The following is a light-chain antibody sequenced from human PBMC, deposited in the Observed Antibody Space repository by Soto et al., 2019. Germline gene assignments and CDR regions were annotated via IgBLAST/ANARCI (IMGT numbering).Light chain of an antibody. CDR2: DAS. V-gene: IGKV3-11*01. Sequence: EIVLTHSPATLSLSPGERATLSCRASQSVGIYLGWFQQRPGQAPRLLIFDASKRAAGIPARFSGGGSGTDFTLTINSLEPEDFAVYYCQHRSTWPPAFGQGTRLEIK. CDR3: QHRSTWPPA. J-gene: IGKJ5*01. CDR1: QSVGIY.